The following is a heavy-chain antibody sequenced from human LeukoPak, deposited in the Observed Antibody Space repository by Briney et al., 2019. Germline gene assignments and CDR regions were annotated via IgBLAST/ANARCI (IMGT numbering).Heavy chain of an antibody. CDR2: IYYSGST. D-gene: IGHD3-10*01. CDR1: GGSISSYY. Sequence: SETLSLTCTVSGGSISSYYWSWIRQPPGKGLEYVGYIYYSGSTYYNPSLTSRVTISVDTSKNQFSLKLSSVTAADTAVYYCARAGYYYGSGSYYTTPHFDYWGQGTLVTVSS. CDR3: ARAGYYYGSGSYYTTPHFDY. V-gene: IGHV4-59*01. J-gene: IGHJ4*02.